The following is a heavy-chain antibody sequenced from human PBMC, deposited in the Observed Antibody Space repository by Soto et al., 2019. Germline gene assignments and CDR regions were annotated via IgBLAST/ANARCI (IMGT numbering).Heavy chain of an antibody. CDR1: GGSISSSSYY. CDR3: ASLGAAGIQVDY. CDR2: IYYSGST. J-gene: IGHJ4*02. D-gene: IGHD6-13*01. V-gene: IGHV4-39*01. Sequence: PSETLSLTCTVSGGSISSSSYYWGWIRQPPGKGLEWIGSIYYSGSTYYNPSLKSRVTISVDTSKNQFSLKLSSVTAADTAVYYCASLGAAGIQVDYWGQGTLVTVSS.